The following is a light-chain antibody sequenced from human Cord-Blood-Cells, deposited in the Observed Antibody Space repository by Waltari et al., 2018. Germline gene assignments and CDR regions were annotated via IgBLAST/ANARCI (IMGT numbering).Light chain of an antibody. CDR1: SSDVGGYLS. Sequence: QSALTQPASVSGSPGQSITISCTCPSSDVGGYLSVSCYQQHPGKAPKLMIYDVSKRPSGVSNRFSGSKSGNTASLTISGLQAEDEADYYCSSYTSSSTYVFGTGTKVTVL. CDR3: SSYTSSSTYV. J-gene: IGLJ1*01. V-gene: IGLV2-14*01. CDR2: DVS.